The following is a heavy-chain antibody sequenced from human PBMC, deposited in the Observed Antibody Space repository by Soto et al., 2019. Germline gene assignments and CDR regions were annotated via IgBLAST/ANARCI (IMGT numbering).Heavy chain of an antibody. V-gene: IGHV1-46*01. CDR3: ARSIAARLYYFYGMDV. D-gene: IGHD6-6*01. J-gene: IGHJ6*02. Sequence: ASVKVSCKASGYSFTSYYIHWVRQAPGQGLEWIGIINSTDGSTLYAPKFRDRVTMTRDTSTSTVYLEVSSLQSEDTAVYYCARSIAARLYYFYGMDVWGQGTTVTVSS. CDR1: GYSFTSYY. CDR2: INSTDGST.